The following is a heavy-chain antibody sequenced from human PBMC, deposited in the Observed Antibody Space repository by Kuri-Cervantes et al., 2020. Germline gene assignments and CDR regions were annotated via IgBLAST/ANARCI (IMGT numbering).Heavy chain of an antibody. CDR1: GFTFSGSA. D-gene: IGHD1/OR15-1a*01. Sequence: GGSLRLSCAASGFTFSGSAMHWVRQASGKGPEWVGRIRSKANSYATAYAASVKGRLTISRDDSKNTAYLQMNSLKTEDTAVYYCARDEQCDYWGQGTLVTVSS. V-gene: IGHV3-73*01. J-gene: IGHJ4*02. CDR3: ARDEQCDY. CDR2: IRSKANSYAT.